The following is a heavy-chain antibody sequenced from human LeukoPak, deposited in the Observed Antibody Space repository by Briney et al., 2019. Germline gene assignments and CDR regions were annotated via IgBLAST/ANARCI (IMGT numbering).Heavy chain of an antibody. V-gene: IGHV4-61*01. J-gene: IGHJ4*02. CDR2: IYYSGST. CDR3: ARGAYYYDSSGYYPPDY. Sequence: SETLSLTCTVSGGSVSSGSYYWSWIRQPPGKGLEWIGYIYYSGSTNYNPSLKSRVTISVDTSKNQFSLKLSSVTAADTAVYYCARGAYYYDSSGYYPPDYWGQGTLVTVSS. CDR1: GGSVSSGSYY. D-gene: IGHD3-22*01.